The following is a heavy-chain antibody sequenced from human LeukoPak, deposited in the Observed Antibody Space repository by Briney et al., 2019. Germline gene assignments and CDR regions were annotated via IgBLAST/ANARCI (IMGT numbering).Heavy chain of an antibody. CDR2: INGGGNTT. CDR1: GFAFSRFA. CDR3: TKELHVAVAVADYYYFYMDV. D-gene: IGHD6-19*01. J-gene: IGHJ6*03. V-gene: IGHV3-23*01. Sequence: TGGSLRLSCAASGFAFSRFAMGWVSQSPGKGLEWLSTINGGGNTTFYADSVKGRFTISRDNSKNTLYLHMDGLRPDDTAIYYCTKELHVAVAVADYYYFYMDVWGRGTAVSVSS.